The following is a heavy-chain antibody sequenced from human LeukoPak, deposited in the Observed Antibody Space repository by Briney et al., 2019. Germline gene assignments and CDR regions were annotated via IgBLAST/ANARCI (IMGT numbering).Heavy chain of an antibody. CDR2: IQQDGSEK. J-gene: IGHJ4*02. Sequence: GGSLRLSCAASGFTFSSYAMSWVRQAPGKGLEWVANIQQDGSEKYYVDSVKGRFTISRDNAKNSLYLQMNSLRVEDTAVYYCARELGSYSSSSQGDSWGQGTLVTVSS. V-gene: IGHV3-7*01. CDR3: ARELGSYSSSSQGDS. CDR1: GFTFSSYA. D-gene: IGHD6-6*01.